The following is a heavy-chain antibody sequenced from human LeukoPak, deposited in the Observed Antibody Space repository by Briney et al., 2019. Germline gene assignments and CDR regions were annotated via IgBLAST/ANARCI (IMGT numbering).Heavy chain of an antibody. CDR3: AKSLVVPAATTQYYFDY. CDR1: GFTFSTYA. V-gene: IGHV3-23*01. Sequence: GGSLRLSCAASGFTFSTYAVNWVRQAPGKGLEWVSTISGSGDSTYYADSVKGRFTISRDNSKNTLYLQMNSLRAEDTAVYYCAKSLVVPAATTQYYFDYWGQGTLVTVSS. D-gene: IGHD2-2*01. J-gene: IGHJ4*02. CDR2: ISGSGDST.